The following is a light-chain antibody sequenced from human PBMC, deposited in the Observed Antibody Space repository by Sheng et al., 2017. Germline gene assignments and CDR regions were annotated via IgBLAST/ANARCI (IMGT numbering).Light chain of an antibody. Sequence: AIQMTQSPSSLSASVGDRVTITCRASQDIRRDLAWYQQKPGKAPNLLIYAASTLQSGSHQGSAAVDLAQISLSPSAACSLKILLTFYCLQHYDYPWTFGPGTKVEIK. CDR1: QDIRRD. V-gene: IGKV1-6*02. J-gene: IGKJ1*01. CDR3: LQHYDYPWT. CDR2: AAS.